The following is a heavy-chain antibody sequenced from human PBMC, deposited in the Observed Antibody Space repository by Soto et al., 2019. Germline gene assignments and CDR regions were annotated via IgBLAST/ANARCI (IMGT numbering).Heavy chain of an antibody. CDR2: INHSGST. J-gene: IGHJ5*02. V-gene: IGHV4-34*01. Sequence: SETLSLTCAVYGGSFNGYHWSWIRQPPGTGLEWIGEINHSGSTNYNPSLKSRATISVDTSKNQFSLKLSSVTAADTAVYYCASYVGGSGSYYNGWFDPWGQGTLVTVSS. D-gene: IGHD3-10*01. CDR3: ASYVGGSGSYYNGWFDP. CDR1: GGSFNGYH.